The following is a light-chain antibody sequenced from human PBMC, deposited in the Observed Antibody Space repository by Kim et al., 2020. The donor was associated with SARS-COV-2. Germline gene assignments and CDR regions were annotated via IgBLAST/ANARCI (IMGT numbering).Light chain of an antibody. CDR1: QSLLHRNGDNY. CDR2: LGS. Sequence: PASISCRSSQSLLHRNGDNYLDWYVHKPGQSPQLLIYLGSNRASGVPERFSGSGSGTDFTLRISRVETEDVGVYYCMQAVQTPYTFGRGTKLEI. V-gene: IGKV2-28*01. CDR3: MQAVQTPYT. J-gene: IGKJ2*01.